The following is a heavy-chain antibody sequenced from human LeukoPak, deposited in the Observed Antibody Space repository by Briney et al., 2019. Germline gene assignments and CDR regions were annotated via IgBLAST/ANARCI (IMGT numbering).Heavy chain of an antibody. J-gene: IGHJ6*02. CDR2: IYHSGST. D-gene: IGHD4-17*01. CDR1: GGSISSSNW. CDR3: ARLTLDRYGDPYYYYYGMDV. Sequence: SETLSLTCAVSGGSISSSNWWSWVRQPPGKGLEWIGEIYHSGSTNYNPSLKSRVTISVDKSKNQFSLKLSSVTAADTAVYYCARLTLDRYGDPYYYYYGMDVWGQGTTVTVSS. V-gene: IGHV4-4*02.